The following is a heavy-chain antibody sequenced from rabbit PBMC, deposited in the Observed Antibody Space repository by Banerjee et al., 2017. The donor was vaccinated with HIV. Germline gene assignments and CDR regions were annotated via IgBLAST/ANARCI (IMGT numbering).Heavy chain of an antibody. V-gene: IGHV1S45*01. CDR3: ARYYSYGYAGGTYAANL. J-gene: IGHJ4*01. CDR1: GFSFSSSDY. D-gene: IGHD6-1*01. CDR2: IYTGSGDT. Sequence: QEQLEESGGDLVKPEGSLTLTCTASGFSFSSSDYMCWVRQAPGKGLEWIGCIYTGSGDTNCANWAKGRFTISKTSSTTVTLHVTSLTAADTATYFCARYYSYGYAGGTYAANLWGPGTLVTVS.